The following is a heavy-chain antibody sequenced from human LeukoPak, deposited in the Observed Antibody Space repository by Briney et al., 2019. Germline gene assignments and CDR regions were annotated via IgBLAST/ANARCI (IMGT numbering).Heavy chain of an antibody. Sequence: GGSLRLSCAASGFTFSSYGMHWVRQAPGKGLEWVAVISYDGSNKYYADSVKGRFTISRDNSKNTLYLQMNSLRAEDTAVYYCAKLLTHSSSFYYWGQGTLVTVSS. V-gene: IGHV3-30*18. CDR1: GFTFSSYG. CDR2: ISYDGSNK. J-gene: IGHJ4*02. D-gene: IGHD6-13*01. CDR3: AKLLTHSSSFYY.